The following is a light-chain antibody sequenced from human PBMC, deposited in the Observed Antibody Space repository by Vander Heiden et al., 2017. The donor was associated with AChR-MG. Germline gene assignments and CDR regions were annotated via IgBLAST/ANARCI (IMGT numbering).Light chain of an antibody. CDR3: RQALQTPRT. V-gene: IGKV2-28*01. CDR1: QSLLHSNGYNY. J-gene: IGKJ2*01. Sequence: DIVMTQSPLSLPVTPGEQASISCRSSQSLLHSNGYNYLDWYLQKPGQSPQLLIYLGSNRASGVPDRFSGSGSGTDFTLKISRVEAEDVGVYYCRQALQTPRTFGQGTKLEIK. CDR2: LGS.